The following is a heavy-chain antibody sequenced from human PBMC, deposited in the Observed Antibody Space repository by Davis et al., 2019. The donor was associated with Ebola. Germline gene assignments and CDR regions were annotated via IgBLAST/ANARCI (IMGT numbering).Heavy chain of an antibody. Sequence: PSETLSLTCSVSGGSFSSFYWSWIRQTARKDMEWIGRIFSSGSTMYNPSLKSQVTISVDTSKNQFSLKLSSVTAADTAVYYCAREIKPYYSYDSSAYMDWGQGTLVTVSS. CDR1: GGSFSSFY. CDR3: AREIKPYYSYDSSAYMD. J-gene: IGHJ4*02. CDR2: IFSSGST. V-gene: IGHV4-4*07. D-gene: IGHD3-22*01.